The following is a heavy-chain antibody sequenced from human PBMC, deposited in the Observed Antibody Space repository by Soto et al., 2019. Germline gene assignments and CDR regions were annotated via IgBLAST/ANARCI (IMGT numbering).Heavy chain of an antibody. CDR1: GGIFSNFA. CDR3: ARVGLGAYDY. D-gene: IGHD6-19*01. V-gene: IGHV1-69*13. Sequence: SVKVSCKASGGIFSNFAFNWMRQDRGQGLEWMGGIIPTLGTPHYAQKFLGRVTITADETTRTVYMEMGSRKVEVTAVYYCARVGLGAYDYWEEGTPATVCS. CDR2: IIPTLGTP. J-gene: IGHJ4*02.